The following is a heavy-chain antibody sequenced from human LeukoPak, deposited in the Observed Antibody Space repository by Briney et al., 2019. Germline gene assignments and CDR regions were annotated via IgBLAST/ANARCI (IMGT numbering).Heavy chain of an antibody. V-gene: IGHV3-30*02. CDR2: IRYDGSNK. Sequence: GGSLRLSCAASGFTFSNYGMHWVRQAPGKGLEWVAFIRYDGSNKYYADSVKGRFTISRDNSKNTLYLQMNSLRAEDTAVYYCAKEGPTTIFGVVEGCYFDYWGQGTLVTVSS. J-gene: IGHJ4*02. CDR1: GFTFSNYG. CDR3: AKEGPTTIFGVVEGCYFDY. D-gene: IGHD3-3*01.